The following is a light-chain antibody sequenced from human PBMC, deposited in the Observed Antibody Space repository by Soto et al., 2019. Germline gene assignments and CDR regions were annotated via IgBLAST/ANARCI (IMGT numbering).Light chain of an antibody. CDR2: RNN. CDR3: AAWDDSLSGLV. V-gene: IGLV1-47*01. CDR1: SSNIGSKY. Sequence: QAVVTQPPSASGTPGQRVTISCSGSSSNIGSKYVYWYQQLPGTAPKLLIYRNNQRPSGVPDRFSGSKSGTSASLAISGLRSEDEADYYCAAWDDSLSGLVFGGGTKLTVL. J-gene: IGLJ3*02.